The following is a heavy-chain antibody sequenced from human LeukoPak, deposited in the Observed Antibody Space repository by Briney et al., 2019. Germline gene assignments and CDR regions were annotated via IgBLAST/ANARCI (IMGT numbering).Heavy chain of an antibody. J-gene: IGHJ4*02. CDR1: GFTFSSYA. D-gene: IGHD3-22*01. Sequence: PGGSLRLSCAASGFTFSSYALHWVRQAPGKGLEWVTIISYDGSVQYYPDSVKGRFTISRDNPKNTLYLQMNSLRAEDTAVYYCARDSYSVVGKYDSSGYYGDSWGQGTLVTVSS. V-gene: IGHV3-30*04. CDR2: ISYDGSVQ. CDR3: ARDSYSVVGKYDSSGYYGDS.